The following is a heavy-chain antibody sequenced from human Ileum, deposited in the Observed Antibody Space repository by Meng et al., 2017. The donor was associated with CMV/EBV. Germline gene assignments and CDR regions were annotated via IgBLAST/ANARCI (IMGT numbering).Heavy chain of an antibody. CDR3: ARMYCSTTTCYTDAFDI. D-gene: IGHD2-2*02. CDR1: GFSVSSNY. CDR2: MYGSGST. V-gene: IGHV3-53*01. J-gene: IGHJ3*02. Sequence: GGSLRLSCAASGFSVSSNYMTWVRQAPGRGLEWVSVMYGSGSTYYADSVKGRFTISRDNSKNTVYLQMNSLRAEDTAVYYCARMYCSTTTCYTDAFDIWGQGTMVTVSS.